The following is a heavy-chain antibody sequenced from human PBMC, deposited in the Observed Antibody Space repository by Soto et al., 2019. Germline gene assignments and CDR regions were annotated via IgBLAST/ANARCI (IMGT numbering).Heavy chain of an antibody. J-gene: IGHJ6*03. D-gene: IGHD3-10*01. Sequence: GGSLRLSCAASGFTFSSYWMSWVRQAPGKGLEWVANIKQDGSEKYYVDSVKGRFTISRDNAKNSLYLQMNSLRAEDTAVYYCARRFGELLPYYYYYMDVWGKGTTVTVSS. CDR2: IKQDGSEK. CDR1: GFTFSSYW. CDR3: ARRFGELLPYYYYYMDV. V-gene: IGHV3-7*01.